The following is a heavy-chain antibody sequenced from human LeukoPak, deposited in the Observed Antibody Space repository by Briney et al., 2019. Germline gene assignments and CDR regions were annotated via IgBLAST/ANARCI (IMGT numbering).Heavy chain of an antibody. Sequence: GGSLRLSCAVSGFTLSNYAMSWVRQAPGKGLQWVSALSAGGGGAFYADSVKGRFTISRDNSENTLFLQMNNLRAEDTALYYCAREGSGRTFNFDYWGQGTLVTVSS. CDR3: AREGSGRTFNFDY. CDR1: GFTLSNYA. D-gene: IGHD3-10*01. J-gene: IGHJ4*02. CDR2: LSAGGGGA. V-gene: IGHV3-23*01.